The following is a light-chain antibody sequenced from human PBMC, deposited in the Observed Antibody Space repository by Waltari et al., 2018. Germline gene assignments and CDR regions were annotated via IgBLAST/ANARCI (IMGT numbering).Light chain of an antibody. J-gene: IGLJ3*02. Sequence: SAELAQAPAVSVALGQTIRITCQGDSLRTSFASWYQLKPGQAPLLVIYGKDKRPSGIPDRISGYSSGTTSSLTITETQAEDEADYYCSSRNGRADQVVFAGGTKVTVL. CDR1: SLRTSF. V-gene: IGLV3-19*01. CDR2: GKD. CDR3: SSRNGRADQVV.